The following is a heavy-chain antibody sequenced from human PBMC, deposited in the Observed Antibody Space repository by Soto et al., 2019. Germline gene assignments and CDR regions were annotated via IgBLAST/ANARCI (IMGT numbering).Heavy chain of an antibody. CDR3: PRTLRLLEWLLYDYYGMDV. J-gene: IGHJ6*02. V-gene: IGHV4-34*01. CDR1: GGSFSGYY. D-gene: IGHD3-3*01. Sequence: SETLSLTCAVYGGSFSGYYWSWIRQPPGKGLEWIGEINQSGSTNYNPSLKSRVTISVDTAKNQFSLKLSSVTAADTAVYYCPRTLRLLEWLLYDYYGMDVWGQGTPLTV. CDR2: INQSGST.